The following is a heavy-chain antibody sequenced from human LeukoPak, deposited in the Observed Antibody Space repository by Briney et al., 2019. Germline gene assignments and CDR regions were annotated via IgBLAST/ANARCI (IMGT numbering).Heavy chain of an antibody. Sequence: GGSLRLSCAASGFTFSSYAMSWVRQAPGKGLEWDSAISGDGGSTYYADSVKGRFTISRDNSKNTLYLQMNSLRAEDTAVYYCAKPIAVAGTSEDYWGQGTLVTVSS. V-gene: IGHV3-23*01. D-gene: IGHD6-19*01. CDR3: AKPIAVAGTSEDY. CDR2: ISGDGGST. J-gene: IGHJ4*02. CDR1: GFTFSSYA.